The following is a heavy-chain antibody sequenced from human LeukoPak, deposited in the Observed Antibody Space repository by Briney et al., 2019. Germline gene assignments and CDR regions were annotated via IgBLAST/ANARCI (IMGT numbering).Heavy chain of an antibody. D-gene: IGHD1-1*01. Sequence: GGSLRLSCAAPGFTFSNFVMHWVRRAPGKGLEWVAVISHDGSNKYNADSVKGRFTISRDNSKNTLYLQMDSLRAEDTAVYYCARDNDYYLDYWGQGTLVTVSS. V-gene: IGHV3-30-3*01. CDR1: GFTFSNFV. CDR2: ISHDGSNK. CDR3: ARDNDYYLDY. J-gene: IGHJ4*02.